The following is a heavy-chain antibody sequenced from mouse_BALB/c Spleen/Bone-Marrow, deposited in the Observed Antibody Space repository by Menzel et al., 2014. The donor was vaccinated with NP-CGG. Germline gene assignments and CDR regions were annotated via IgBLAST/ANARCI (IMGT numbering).Heavy chain of an antibody. CDR1: GFTFSSFG. CDR2: ISSGSNTI. Sequence: EVKLVESGGGLVQPGGSRKLSCAASGFTFSSFGMHWVRQAPEKGLEWVAYISSGSNTIYYADTVKGRFTISRDNPKNTLFLQMTSLRSEDTAMYYCARRGSNHWYFDVWGAGTTVTVSS. CDR3: ARRGSNHWYFDV. D-gene: IGHD1-1*01. J-gene: IGHJ1*01. V-gene: IGHV5-17*02.